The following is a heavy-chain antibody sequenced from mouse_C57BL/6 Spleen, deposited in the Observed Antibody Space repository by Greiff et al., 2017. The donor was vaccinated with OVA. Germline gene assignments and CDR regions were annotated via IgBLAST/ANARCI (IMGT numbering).Heavy chain of an antibody. J-gene: IGHJ2*01. CDR2: IYPGSGST. CDR3: ARGAHYYGSSFDY. Sequence: QVQLKQPGAELVKPGASVKMSCKASGYTFTSYWITWVKQRPGQGLEWIGDIYPGSGSTNYNEKFKSKATLTVDTSSSTAYMQLSSLTSEDSAVYYCARGAHYYGSSFDYWGQGTTLTVSS. CDR1: GYTFTSYW. V-gene: IGHV1-55*01. D-gene: IGHD1-1*01.